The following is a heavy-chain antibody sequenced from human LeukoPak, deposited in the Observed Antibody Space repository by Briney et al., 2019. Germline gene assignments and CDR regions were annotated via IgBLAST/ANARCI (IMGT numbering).Heavy chain of an antibody. D-gene: IGHD1-1*01. CDR3: ARVSGRLERQSDLDY. CDR1: GFTFASYS. J-gene: IGHJ4*02. Sequence: GGSLRLSCAPSGFTFASYSMNWVRQAPGKGLEWVSSISGDSTYIYNAGSVKGRFTISRDNAQASLYLQMISLRADDTAVYYCARVSGRLERQSDLDYWGQGTLVIVSP. V-gene: IGHV3-21*01. CDR2: ISGDSTYI.